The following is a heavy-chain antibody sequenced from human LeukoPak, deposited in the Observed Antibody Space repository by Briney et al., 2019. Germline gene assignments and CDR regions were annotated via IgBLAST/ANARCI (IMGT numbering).Heavy chain of an antibody. CDR1: GGSLNTFY. V-gene: IGHV4-4*07. CDR3: ARETLVGTTNYFDY. J-gene: IGHJ4*02. D-gene: IGHD1-14*01. CDR2: VYTSCFT. Sequence: SETLSLTRSVSGGSLNTFYWNWLRQPAGKGLEWIGRVYTSCFTKYNPSFRSRVSMSVDTSKKQLSLMLTCLAAADTAVYYCARETLVGTTNYFDYWGQGALVTVSS.